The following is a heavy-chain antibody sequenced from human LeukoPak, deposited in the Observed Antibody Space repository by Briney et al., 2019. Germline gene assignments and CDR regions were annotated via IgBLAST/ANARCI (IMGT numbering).Heavy chain of an antibody. CDR3: AKVGGRSWFYFDN. V-gene: IGHV3-30*18. J-gene: IGHJ4*02. CDR2: ITDDGSDK. Sequence: GGSLRLSCAASGFSFSDYGMDWVRQAPGKGLERVAVITDDGSDKDYTDSVKGRFSISRDNSKNTLYLQMNSLRPEDTAIYYCAKVGGRSWFYFDNWGQGTVVTVSS. CDR1: GFSFSDYG. D-gene: IGHD6-13*01.